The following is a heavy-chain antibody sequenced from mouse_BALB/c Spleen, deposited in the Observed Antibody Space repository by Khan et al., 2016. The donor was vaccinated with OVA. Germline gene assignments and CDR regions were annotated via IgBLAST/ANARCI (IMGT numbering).Heavy chain of an antibody. CDR2: ISSGGSYT. V-gene: IGHV5-6-4*01. J-gene: IGHJ2*01. CDR1: GFSFSSYS. CDR3: NRHRGYYGSNPYFDY. Sequence: EVQLVESGGGLVRPGGSLKLSCAASGFSFSSYSMSWVRQTPEKRLEWVATISSGGSYTYYPDSVKGRFTISRDNAKNTLYLQMSSLKSEDTAMYCCNRHRGYYGSNPYFDYWGQGTTLTVSS. D-gene: IGHD1-1*01.